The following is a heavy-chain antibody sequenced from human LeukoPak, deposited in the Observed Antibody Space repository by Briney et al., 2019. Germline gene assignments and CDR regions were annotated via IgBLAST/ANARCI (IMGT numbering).Heavy chain of an antibody. Sequence: GGSLRLSCAASGFTFSSYSMNWVRQAPGKGLEWVSSISSSSSYIYYADSVKGRFTISRDNAKNSLYLQMNSLRAEDTAVYYCAREVDISPYYYYYMDVWGKGTTVTVSS. CDR3: AREVDISPYYYYYMDV. D-gene: IGHD2-2*01. J-gene: IGHJ6*03. CDR1: GFTFSSYS. CDR2: ISSSSSYI. V-gene: IGHV3-21*01.